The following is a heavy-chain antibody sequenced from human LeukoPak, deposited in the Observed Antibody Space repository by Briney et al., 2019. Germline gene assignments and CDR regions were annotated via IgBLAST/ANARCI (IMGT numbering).Heavy chain of an antibody. D-gene: IGHD3-22*01. V-gene: IGHV3-9*01. Sequence: PGGSLRLSCAASGFTFDDYAMHWVRQAPGKGLEWVSGISWNSGSIGYADSVKGRFTISRDNAKNSLYLQMNSLRAEDTALYYCAKDIGAYDSSGFDYWGQGTLVTVSS. CDR3: AKDIGAYDSSGFDY. J-gene: IGHJ4*02. CDR2: ISWNSGSI. CDR1: GFTFDDYA.